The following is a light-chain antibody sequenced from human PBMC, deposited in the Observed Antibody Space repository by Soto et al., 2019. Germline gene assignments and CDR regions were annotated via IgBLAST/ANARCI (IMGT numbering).Light chain of an antibody. V-gene: IGLV1-44*01. CDR2: SDN. CDR1: NFNIGSNS. CDR3: AAWDDRFRGFG. Sequence: QSVLTQPPSASATPGQRVTISCSGSNFNIGSNSVNWYQHLPGTSPKLLIHSDNQRPSGVPDRFSGSKSGTSAALAISGLQSEDEADYYCAAWDDRFRGFGFGTGTKVTVL. J-gene: IGLJ1*01.